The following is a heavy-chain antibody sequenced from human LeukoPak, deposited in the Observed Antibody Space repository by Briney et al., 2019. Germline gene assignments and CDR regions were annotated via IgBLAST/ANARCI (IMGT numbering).Heavy chain of an antibody. D-gene: IGHD3-10*01. V-gene: IGHV1-18*01. CDR2: ISAYNGNT. Sequence: ASVKVSCKASGYTITSYGISWVRQAPGQGLEWMGWISAYNGNTNYAQKLQGRVTMTTDTSTSTAYMELRSLRSDDTAVYYCARGPKHLWFGKLLYESHYDYWGQGTLVTVSS. CDR1: GYTITSYG. J-gene: IGHJ4*02. CDR3: ARGPKHLWFGKLLYESHYDY.